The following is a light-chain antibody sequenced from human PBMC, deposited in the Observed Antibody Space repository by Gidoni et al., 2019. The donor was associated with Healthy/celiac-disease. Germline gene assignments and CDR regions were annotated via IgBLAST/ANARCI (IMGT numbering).Light chain of an antibody. CDR2: DAS. Sequence: DIVLTQSPATLSLSPGERATLPCRASQSVSSYLAWYQQKPGQAPRLLIYDASNRATGIPARFSGSGSGTDFTLTISSLEPEDFAVYYCQQRSNWPHFGGGTKVEIK. CDR1: QSVSSY. V-gene: IGKV3-11*01. J-gene: IGKJ4*01. CDR3: QQRSNWPH.